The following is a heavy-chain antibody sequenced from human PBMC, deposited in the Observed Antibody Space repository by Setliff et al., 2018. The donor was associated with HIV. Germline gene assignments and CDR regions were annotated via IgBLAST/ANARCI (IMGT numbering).Heavy chain of an antibody. D-gene: IGHD6-6*01. J-gene: IGHJ4*02. Sequence: ASVKVSCKASGYTFTSYDINWVRQATGQGLEWMGWISAYNGNTNYAQKLQGRVTMTTDTSTSTAYMELRSLRSDDTAVYYCARDAPGNTEAAPDYWGQGTLVTVSS. CDR2: ISAYNGNT. CDR3: ARDAPGNTEAAPDY. CDR1: GYTFTSYD. V-gene: IGHV1-18*01.